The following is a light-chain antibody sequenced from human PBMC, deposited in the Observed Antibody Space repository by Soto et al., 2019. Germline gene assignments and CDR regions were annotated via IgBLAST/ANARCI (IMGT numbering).Light chain of an antibody. CDR3: QQYSSSPLT. V-gene: IGKV3-20*01. Sequence: EIVLTQSPGTLSLSPGERATLSCRASQSVSSSYLAWYQQKPGQAPRLLIFDASNWATVIPDRFSGSGSGTDFTLTISRLQPEDFAVYYCQQYSSSPLTFGGGTKVELK. CDR2: DAS. CDR1: QSVSSSY. J-gene: IGKJ4*01.